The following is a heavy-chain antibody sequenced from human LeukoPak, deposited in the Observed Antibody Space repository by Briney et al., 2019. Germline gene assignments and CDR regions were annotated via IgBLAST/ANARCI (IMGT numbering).Heavy chain of an antibody. V-gene: IGHV3-23*01. CDR2: ISRSGPT. CDR3: AKGGYFVFEI. Sequence: HPSETLSLTCAVYGGSFSGYYWSWIRQPPGKGLEWVSGISRSGPTYYTDSVKGRFTISRDNSENTLYLQMNTLRAEDTAVYYCAKGGYFVFEIWGQGTMVAVSS. J-gene: IGHJ3*02. D-gene: IGHD3-9*01. CDR1: GGSFSGYY.